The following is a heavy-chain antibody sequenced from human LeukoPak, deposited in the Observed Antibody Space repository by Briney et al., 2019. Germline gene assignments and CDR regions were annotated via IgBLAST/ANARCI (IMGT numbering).Heavy chain of an antibody. D-gene: IGHD5-18*01. CDR2: IKSKTDGGTT. CDR1: GFTFSNAW. Sequence: PGGSLRLSCAASGFTFSNAWMSWVRQAPGKGLEWVGRIKSKTDGGTTDYAPPVKGRFTISRDDSKNTLYLQMNSLKTEDTAVYYCTTDYRIQLWLPDFDYWGQGTLVTVSS. CDR3: TTDYRIQLWLPDFDY. J-gene: IGHJ4*02. V-gene: IGHV3-15*01.